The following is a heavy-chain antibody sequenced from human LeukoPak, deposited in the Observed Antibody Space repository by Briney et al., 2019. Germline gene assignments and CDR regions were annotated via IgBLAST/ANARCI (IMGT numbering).Heavy chain of an antibody. D-gene: IGHD3-10*01. Sequence: ASVNVSCKASGYTFTGYYMHWVRQAPGQGGAGMGWINPNSGGTNSAQKFQDRATKNRETSISTAYMDLSRLRSDTTAVYNGARSCSDYYASDTWGQGTLVTVS. J-gene: IGHJ5*02. CDR1: GYTFTGYY. CDR2: INPNSGGT. CDR3: ARSCSDYYASDT. V-gene: IGHV1-2*02.